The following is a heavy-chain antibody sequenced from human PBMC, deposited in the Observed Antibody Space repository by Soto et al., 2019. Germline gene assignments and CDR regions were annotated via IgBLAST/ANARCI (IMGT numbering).Heavy chain of an antibody. J-gene: IGHJ3*02. V-gene: IGHV3-30-3*01. CDR3: ARDAGDGYNQRAFDI. CDR2: ISYDGSNK. D-gene: IGHD5-12*01. Sequence: WSLRLSCAASGFTFSSYAMHWVRQAPGKGLEWVAVISYDGSNKYYADSVKGRFTISRDNSKNTLYLQMNSLRAEDTAVYYCARDAGDGYNQRAFDIWGQGTMVTVSS. CDR1: GFTFSSYA.